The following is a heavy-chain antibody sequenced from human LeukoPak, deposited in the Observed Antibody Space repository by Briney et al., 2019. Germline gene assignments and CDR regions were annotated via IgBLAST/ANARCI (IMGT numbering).Heavy chain of an antibody. CDR3: ARIPSTSMEF. D-gene: IGHD5-18*01. CDR1: GFTFSNYW. J-gene: IGHJ4*02. V-gene: IGHV3-74*01. CDR2: IKNDGSGT. Sequence: GGSLRLSCAASGFTFSNYWMHWVRQAPGKGLVWVSRIKNDGSGTIYTDSVKGRFTISRDNAKNTLYLQMNSLRAEDTAVYYCARIPSTSMEFWGQGTLVTVSS.